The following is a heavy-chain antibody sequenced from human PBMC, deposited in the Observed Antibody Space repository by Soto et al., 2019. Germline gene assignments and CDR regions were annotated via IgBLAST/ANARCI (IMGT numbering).Heavy chain of an antibody. CDR2: ISGSGGST. CDR1: GFTFSSYA. J-gene: IGHJ4*02. CDR3: AKDVYVWGSYRSYFDY. Sequence: QPGGSLRLSCAASGFTFSSYAMSWVRQAPGKGLEWVSAISGSGGSTYYADSVKGRFTISRDNSKNTLYLQMNSLRAEDTAVYYCAKDVYVWGSYRSYFDYWGQGTLVTVSS. V-gene: IGHV3-23*01. D-gene: IGHD3-16*02.